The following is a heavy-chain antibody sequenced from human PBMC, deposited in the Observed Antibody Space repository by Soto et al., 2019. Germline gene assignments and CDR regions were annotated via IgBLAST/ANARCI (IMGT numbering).Heavy chain of an antibody. J-gene: IGHJ5*02. CDR1: GGSISSGDYY. Sequence: SETLSLTCTVSGGSISSGDYYWSWIRQPPGKGLEWIGYIYYSGSTYYNPSLKSRVTISVDTSKNQFSLKLSSVTAADTAVYYCARARPYSSSWYRDRCWFDPWGQGTLVTVSS. CDR2: IYYSGST. CDR3: ARARPYSSSWYRDRCWFDP. V-gene: IGHV4-30-4*01. D-gene: IGHD6-13*01.